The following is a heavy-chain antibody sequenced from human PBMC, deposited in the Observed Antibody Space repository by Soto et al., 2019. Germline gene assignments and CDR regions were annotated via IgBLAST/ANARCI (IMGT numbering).Heavy chain of an antibody. Sequence: VSLRLSCAASGFTFSNAWMSWVRQAPGKGLEWVGRIKIKTDGGTTDYAAPVKGRFTISRDDSKNTLYLQMNSLKTEDTAVYYCTTPNMTQANWGQGTLVTVSS. CDR1: GFTFSNAW. CDR2: IKIKTDGGTT. CDR3: TTPNMTQAN. J-gene: IGHJ4*02. V-gene: IGHV3-15*01.